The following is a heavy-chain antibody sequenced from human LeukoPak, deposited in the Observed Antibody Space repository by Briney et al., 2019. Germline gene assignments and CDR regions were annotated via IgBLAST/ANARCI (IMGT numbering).Heavy chain of an antibody. V-gene: IGHV3-33*01. CDR2: IWYDGSNK. D-gene: IGHD2-2*01. CDR1: GFTFSSYG. Sequence: GSLRLSCAASGFTFSSYGMHGVRQAPGKGLEWVAVIWYDGSNKYYADSVKGRFTISRDNSKNTLYLQMNSLRAEDTAVYYCARRPIVVVPAAIGYGMDVWGQGTTVTVSS. CDR3: ARRPIVVVPAAIGYGMDV. J-gene: IGHJ6*02.